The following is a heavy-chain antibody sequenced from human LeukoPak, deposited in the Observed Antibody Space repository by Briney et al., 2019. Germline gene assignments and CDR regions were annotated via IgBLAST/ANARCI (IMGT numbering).Heavy chain of an antibody. J-gene: IGHJ4*02. D-gene: IGHD3-10*01. CDR2: IYHSGST. V-gene: IGHV4-38-2*02. CDR3: ASNSFDYYGSGSYSVDY. CDR1: GYSTSTSYY. Sequence: KSSETLSLTCTVSGYSTSTSYYWGWIRQPPGKGLEWIGSIYHSGSTNYNPSLKSRVTISVDTSKNQFSLKLSSVTAADTAVYYCASNSFDYYGSGSYSVDYWGQGTLVTVSS.